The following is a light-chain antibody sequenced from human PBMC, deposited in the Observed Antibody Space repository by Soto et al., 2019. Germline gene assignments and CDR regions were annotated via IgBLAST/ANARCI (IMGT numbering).Light chain of an antibody. V-gene: IGLV2-14*01. Sequence: QSALTQPVSVSGSPGQSITMSCTGTSSDVGAYNYVYWYRQHPGKAPKLIIYDVSNRPSGVSNRFSVSKSGNTASLIISGLQAEDEADYYCTSYTSSSGYVFGTGTKVTVL. CDR2: DVS. CDR1: SSDVGAYNY. J-gene: IGLJ1*01. CDR3: TSYTSSSGYV.